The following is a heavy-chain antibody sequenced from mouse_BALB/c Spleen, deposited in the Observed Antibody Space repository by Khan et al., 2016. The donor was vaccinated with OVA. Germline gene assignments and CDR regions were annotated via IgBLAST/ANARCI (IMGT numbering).Heavy chain of an antibody. CDR2: ISTSAGNT. Sequence: QVQLKQSGPELVRPGVSVKISCKGSGYTFTDYAMYWVRQSHAKSLEWIGLISTSAGNTNYKQTFKGKSTMTVDKSFSTAYMELAKLTSEDAASYYCARPAYDGSYDYWGQGTTLTVSS. CDR3: ARPAYDGSYDY. CDR1: GYTFTDYA. V-gene: IGHV1S137*01. J-gene: IGHJ2*01. D-gene: IGHD2-3*01.